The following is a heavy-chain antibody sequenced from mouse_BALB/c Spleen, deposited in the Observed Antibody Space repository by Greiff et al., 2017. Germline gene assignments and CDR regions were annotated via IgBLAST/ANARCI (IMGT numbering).Heavy chain of an antibody. CDR1: GFAFSSYD. D-gene: IGHD2-14*01. J-gene: IGHJ2*01. Sequence: DVKLQESGGGLVKPGGSLKLSCAASGFAFSSYDMSWVRQTPEKRLEWVAYISSGGGSTYYPDNVKGRFTISRDNAKNTLYLQMSSMKSEDTAMYYCARHEGYEGYWGQGTTLTVSS. V-gene: IGHV5-12-1*01. CDR3: ARHEGYEGY. CDR2: ISSGGGST.